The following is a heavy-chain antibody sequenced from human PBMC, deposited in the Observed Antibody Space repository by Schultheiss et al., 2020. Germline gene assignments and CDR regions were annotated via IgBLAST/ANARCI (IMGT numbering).Heavy chain of an antibody. CDR1: GFTFSSYS. V-gene: IGHV3-23*01. Sequence: GGSLRLSCAASGFTFSSYSMNWVRQAPGRGLEWVSVISASGGSTYNADSVKGRCTISRDNSKDTVYLQMKSLRAEDTAVYYCARASGILYPSDYWGQGTLVTVSS. J-gene: IGHJ4*02. D-gene: IGHD2-8*01. CDR2: ISASGGST. CDR3: ARASGILYPSDY.